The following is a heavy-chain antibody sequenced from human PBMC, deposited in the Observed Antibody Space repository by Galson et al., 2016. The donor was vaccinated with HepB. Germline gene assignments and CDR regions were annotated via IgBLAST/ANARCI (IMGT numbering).Heavy chain of an antibody. J-gene: IGHJ6*02. V-gene: IGHV3-23*01. Sequence: SLRLSCATSRFTFSGYVMSWVRQAPGKGLEWVSSITGSGDGTYYADSVKGRFTISRDSSKSTLYPQMNSLRAEDTAVYYCVKDDYGGPYYYYGLDVWGQGTTVTVSS. CDR1: RFTFSGYV. CDR3: VKDDYGGPYYYYGLDV. CDR2: ITGSGDGT. D-gene: IGHD4-23*01.